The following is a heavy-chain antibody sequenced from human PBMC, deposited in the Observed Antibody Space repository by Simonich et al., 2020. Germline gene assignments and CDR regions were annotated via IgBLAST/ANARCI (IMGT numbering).Heavy chain of an antibody. J-gene: IGHJ4*02. Sequence: EVQLVESGGGLVQPGGSLRLSCAASGLTVSSNYMSWVRQAPGKGLEVVTVIYSGGSTYYEDSVKGRFTIARHNSKNTLYLQMNSLRAEDTAVYYCARDGLGIGYFDYWGQGTLVTVSS. D-gene: IGHD3-16*01. V-gene: IGHV3-53*04. CDR3: ARDGLGIGYFDY. CDR2: IYSGGST. CDR1: GLTVSSNY.